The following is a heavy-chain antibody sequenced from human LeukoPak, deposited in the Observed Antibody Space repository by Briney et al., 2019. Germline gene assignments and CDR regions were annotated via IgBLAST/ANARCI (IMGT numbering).Heavy chain of an antibody. V-gene: IGHV1-69*13. CDR2: IIPIFGTI. CDR3: ARESLGGPYGSGSYYNSDY. J-gene: IGHJ4*02. CDR1: GGTFSSYA. Sequence: ASVKVSCKASGGTFSSYAISWVRQAPGQGLEWMGGIIPIFGTINYAQKFQGRVTITADESTSTAYMELSSLRSEDTAVYYCARESLGGPYGSGSYYNSDYWGQGTLVTVSS. D-gene: IGHD3-10*01.